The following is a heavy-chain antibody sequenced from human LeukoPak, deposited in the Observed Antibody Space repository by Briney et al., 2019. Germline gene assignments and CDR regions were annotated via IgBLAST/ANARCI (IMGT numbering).Heavy chain of an antibody. CDR3: ARVLTPYSGSYCWFDP. Sequence: SETLSLTCAVYGGSFSGYYWSWIRQPPGKGLEWIGEINHSGSTNYNPSLKSRVTISVDTSKNQFSLKLSSVTAADTAVYYCARVLTPYSGSYCWFDPWGQGTLVTVSS. CDR1: GGSFSGYY. CDR2: INHSGST. J-gene: IGHJ5*02. V-gene: IGHV4-34*01. D-gene: IGHD1-26*01.